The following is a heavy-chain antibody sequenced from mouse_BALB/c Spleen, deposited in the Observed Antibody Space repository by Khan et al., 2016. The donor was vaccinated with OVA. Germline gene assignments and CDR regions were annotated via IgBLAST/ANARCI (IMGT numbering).Heavy chain of an antibody. V-gene: IGHV1S135*01. CDR3: ARHGTSSCFAY. Sequence: VQLQQSGPELMKPGASVKISCKASGYSFTTYYIHWVKQSHGKSLEWIGYIDPFNGSTTYNQKFKGKATLTVDKSSSTAYMHLSSLTSEDSAVYDCARHGTSSCFAYWGQGTLVTVSA. D-gene: IGHD1-1*01. J-gene: IGHJ3*01. CDR2: IDPFNGST. CDR1: GYSFTTYY.